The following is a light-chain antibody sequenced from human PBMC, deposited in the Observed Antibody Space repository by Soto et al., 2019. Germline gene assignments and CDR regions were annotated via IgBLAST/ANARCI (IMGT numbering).Light chain of an antibody. CDR3: QQYSGSNPLI. V-gene: IGKV3-20*01. Sequence: EVVLTQSPGTLSLSPGERATLSCRASQRVWNNFLAWYQQKPGQAPRLLIYAASSRVTGIPDRFSGSGSGTDFTLTISRLEPEDLAVYYCQQYSGSNPLIFGPGTKVDIK. J-gene: IGKJ3*01. CDR1: QRVWNNF. CDR2: AAS.